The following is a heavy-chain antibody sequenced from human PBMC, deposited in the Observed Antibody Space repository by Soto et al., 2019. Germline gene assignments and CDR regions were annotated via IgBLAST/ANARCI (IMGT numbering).Heavy chain of an antibody. D-gene: IGHD5-18*01. CDR1: GYTFTSYG. Sequence: QVQLVQSGAEVKKPGASVKVSCKASGYTFTSYGISWVRQAPGQGHEWMGWISAYDGNTNYAQKLQGRVTITTDTSTGTSYMEPRCLSSDDTAVYYCGREGGAMDTRHLDYWGQGTLVTVSS. J-gene: IGHJ4*02. CDR2: ISAYDGNT. CDR3: GREGGAMDTRHLDY. V-gene: IGHV1-18*01.